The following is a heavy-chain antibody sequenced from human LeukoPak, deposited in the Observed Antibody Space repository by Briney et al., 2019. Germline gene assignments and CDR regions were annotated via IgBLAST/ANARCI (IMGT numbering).Heavy chain of an antibody. J-gene: IGHJ6*03. D-gene: IGHD3-22*01. CDR1: GYTFTSYD. CDR3: ARGRRYDSSGYYYAYYYYYMDV. V-gene: IGHV1-8*01. Sequence: ASVKVSCKASGYTFTSYDINWVRQATGKGLEWVGWMNPNSGNTDYAQKFQGRVTMTRNTSISTAYMELSSLRSEDTAVYYCARGRRYDSSGYYYAYYYYYMDVWGKGTTVTVSS. CDR2: MNPNSGNT.